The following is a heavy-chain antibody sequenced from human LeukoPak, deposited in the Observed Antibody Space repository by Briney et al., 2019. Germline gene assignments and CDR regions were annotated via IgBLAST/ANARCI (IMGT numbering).Heavy chain of an antibody. D-gene: IGHD3-16*01. V-gene: IGHV3-30*18. Sequence: GRSLTLSCAASGFTFSSYAMLWVRQAPGQGLVGVAVISYDGSNKYYADSVKGRFTISRDNSKNTLYLQMNSLRAEDTVVYYCAKDLDEIGGLDVWGQGTTVTVSS. CDR3: AKDLDEIGGLDV. CDR2: ISYDGSNK. CDR1: GFTFSSYA. J-gene: IGHJ6*02.